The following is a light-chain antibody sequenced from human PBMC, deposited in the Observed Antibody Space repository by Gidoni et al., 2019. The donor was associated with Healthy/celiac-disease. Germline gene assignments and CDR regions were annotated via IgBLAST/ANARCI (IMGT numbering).Light chain of an antibody. CDR2: DVS. CDR1: SSDVGGYNY. J-gene: IGLJ1*01. CDR3: SSYTSSSTLV. Sequence: QSPLPQPPSVAGSPGRSITISCPGTSSDVGGYNYVSWYQQHPGKAPKLMIYDVSNRPSGVSNRFSGSKSGNTASLTISGLQAEDEADYYCSSYTSSSTLVFGTGTKVTVL. V-gene: IGLV2-14*03.